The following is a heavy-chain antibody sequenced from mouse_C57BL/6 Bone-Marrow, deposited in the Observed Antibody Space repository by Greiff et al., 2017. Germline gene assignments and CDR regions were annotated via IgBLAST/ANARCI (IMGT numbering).Heavy chain of an antibody. J-gene: IGHJ4*01. D-gene: IGHD2-1*01. CDR2: INYDGRST. CDR3: ARFLLLAMDY. V-gene: IGHV5-16*01. CDR1: GFTFSDYY. Sequence: EVQLVESEGGLVQPGSSLKLSCTASGFTFSDYYMAWVRQVPEKGLEWVANINYDGRSTYYLDSLKSRFIISRDNAKNILYLQMSSLKSEDTATYYCARFLLLAMDYWGQGTSVTVSS.